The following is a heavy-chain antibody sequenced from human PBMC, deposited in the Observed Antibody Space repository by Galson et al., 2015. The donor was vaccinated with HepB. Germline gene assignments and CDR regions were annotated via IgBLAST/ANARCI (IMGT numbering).Heavy chain of an antibody. Sequence: SLRLSCAASGFTFSSYAMSWVRQAPGKGLEWVSAISGSGGSTYYADSVKGRFTISRDNSKNTLYLQMNSLRAEDTAVYYCAKVFPYDILTDPRFDIWGQGTMVTVSS. V-gene: IGHV3-23*01. CDR2: ISGSGGST. D-gene: IGHD3-9*01. CDR1: GFTFSSYA. CDR3: AKVFPYDILTDPRFDI. J-gene: IGHJ3*02.